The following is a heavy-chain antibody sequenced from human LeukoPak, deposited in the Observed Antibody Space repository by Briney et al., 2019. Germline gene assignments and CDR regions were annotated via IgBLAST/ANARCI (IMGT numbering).Heavy chain of an antibody. CDR3: ARGNNYYYMDV. CDR1: GGSFSGYY. CDR2: IDHSGST. V-gene: IGHV4-34*01. Sequence: PSETLSLTCAVYGGSFSGYYWNWIRQPPGKGLEWIGEIDHSGSTNYMPSLKSRVTISMDTSKNQFSLKLTSVTAADTAVYYCARGNNYYYMDVWGKGTTVTV. D-gene: IGHD2/OR15-2a*01. J-gene: IGHJ6*03.